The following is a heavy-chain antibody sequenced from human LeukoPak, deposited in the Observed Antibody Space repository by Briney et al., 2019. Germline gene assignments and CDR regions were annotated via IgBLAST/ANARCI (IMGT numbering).Heavy chain of an antibody. Sequence: SETLSLTCTVSGGSISSSSYYWGWIRQPPGKGLEWIESIYYSGSTYYNPSLKSRVTMSVDTSKNQFSLKLSSVTAADTAVYYCARSELLWFGGVNSGFDYWGQGTLVTVSS. CDR1: GGSISSSSYY. CDR2: IYYSGST. J-gene: IGHJ4*02. CDR3: ARSELLWFGGVNSGFDY. D-gene: IGHD3-10*01. V-gene: IGHV4-39*07.